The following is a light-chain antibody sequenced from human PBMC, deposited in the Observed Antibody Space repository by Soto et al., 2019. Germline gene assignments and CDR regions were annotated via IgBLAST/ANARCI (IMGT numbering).Light chain of an antibody. CDR1: QGISNY. CDR3: QQYDNLPWT. Sequence: DIQMTQSPSSLSASVGDRVTITCQASQGISNYLNWYQQKPGKAPKLLIYDASNLETGVPSRFSGSGSGTDFTFTISSLQPEDIATYSCQQYDNLPWTFGQGTKVEIK. CDR2: DAS. V-gene: IGKV1-33*01. J-gene: IGKJ1*01.